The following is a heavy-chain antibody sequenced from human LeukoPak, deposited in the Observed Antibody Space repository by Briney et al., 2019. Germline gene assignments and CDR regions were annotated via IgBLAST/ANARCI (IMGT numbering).Heavy chain of an antibody. Sequence: GRSLRLSCVASGFAFSRFGMHWVRQAPGKGLEWVAVVSNDERNRYYGDSVKGRFTISRDNSKNIMYLQMNSLGTEDTAVYYCAKEVQGISMFDTWGQGILVTVSS. CDR2: VSNDERNR. V-gene: IGHV3-30*18. J-gene: IGHJ4*02. CDR1: GFAFSRFG. CDR3: AKEVQGISMFDT. D-gene: IGHD6-13*01.